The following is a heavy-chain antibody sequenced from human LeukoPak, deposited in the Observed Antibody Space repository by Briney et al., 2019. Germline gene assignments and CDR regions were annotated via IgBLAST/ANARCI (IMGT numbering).Heavy chain of an antibody. D-gene: IGHD3-22*01. CDR3: ARRGPYYDSSGYYYEQFDY. CDR2: ISAYNGNT. CDR1: GYTFTSYG. V-gene: IGHV1-18*01. J-gene: IGHJ4*02. Sequence: GASVKVSCKASGYTFTSYGISWVRQAPGQGLEWMGWISAYNGNTNYAQKLQGRVTMTTDTSTSTAYMELRSLRSDDTAVYYCARRGPYYDSSGYYYEQFDYWGQGTLVTVSS.